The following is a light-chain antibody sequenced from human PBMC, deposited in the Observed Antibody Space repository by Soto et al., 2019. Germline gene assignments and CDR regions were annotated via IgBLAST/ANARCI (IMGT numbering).Light chain of an antibody. J-gene: IGLJ2*01. V-gene: IGLV2-14*03. CDR3: SSYTSSTPVV. CDR1: SSDVGGSNS. CDR2: DVT. Sequence: QSALTQPASMSGSPGQSITISCTGTSSDVGGSNSVSWYQQHPGKAPKLMIYDVTNRPSWVSTRFSGSKSGNTASLTISGLQAEDAADYYCSSYTSSTPVVFGGGTKLTVL.